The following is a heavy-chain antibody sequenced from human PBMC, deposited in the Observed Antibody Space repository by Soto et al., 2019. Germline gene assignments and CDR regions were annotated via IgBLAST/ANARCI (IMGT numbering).Heavy chain of an antibody. J-gene: IGHJ4*02. D-gene: IGHD4-17*01. CDR2: ISAYNGNT. CDR3: ARWGPDYGGNSVEYYFDY. CDR1: GYTFTSYG. Sequence: QVQLVQSGAEVKKPGASVKVSCKASGYTFTSYGISWVRQAPGQGLEWMGWISAYNGNTNYAQKLQGRVTMTTDTATSTAYVELSSLRSDDTAVYYCARWGPDYGGNSVEYYFDYWGQGTLVTFSS. V-gene: IGHV1-18*01.